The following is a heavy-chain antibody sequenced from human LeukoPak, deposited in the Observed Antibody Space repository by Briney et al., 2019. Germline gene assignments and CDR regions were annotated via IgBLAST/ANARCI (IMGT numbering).Heavy chain of an antibody. V-gene: IGHV3-66*02. D-gene: IGHD3-10*01. J-gene: IGHJ4*02. CDR2: IYSGGST. CDR1: GFTVSSNY. CDR3: ARRKGFGELSPPFDY. Sequence: GGSLRLSCAASGFTVSSNYMSWVRQAPGKGLEWVSVIYSGGSTYYADSVKGRFTISRDNSKNTLYLQMNSLRAEDTAVYYCARRKGFGELSPPFDYWGQGTLVTVSS.